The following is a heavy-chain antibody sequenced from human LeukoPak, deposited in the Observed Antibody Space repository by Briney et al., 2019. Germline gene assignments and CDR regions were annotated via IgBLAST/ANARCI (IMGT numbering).Heavy chain of an antibody. J-gene: IGHJ4*02. V-gene: IGHV3-21*01. CDR2: IGTGSSYK. Sequence: PGGSLRLSCAASGFTFSSYSMNWVRQAPGKGLEWVASIGTGSSYKYYADLVMGRFTISRDNAENSLYLQMNSLRAEDTAVYFCARDKGGYNYEYYFDSWGQGALVTVSS. CDR1: GFTFSSYS. D-gene: IGHD5-18*01. CDR3: ARDKGGYNYEYYFDS.